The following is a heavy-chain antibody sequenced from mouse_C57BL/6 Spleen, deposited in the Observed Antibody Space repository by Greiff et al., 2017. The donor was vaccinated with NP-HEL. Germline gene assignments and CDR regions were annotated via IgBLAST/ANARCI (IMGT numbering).Heavy chain of an antibody. CDR1: GYTFTSYW. J-gene: IGHJ1*03. V-gene: IGHV1-53*01. CDR3: ARSHYYGSSYWYFGV. Sequence: LQESGTELVKPGASVKLSCKASGYTFTSYWMHWVKQRPGQGLEWIGNINPSNGGTNYNEKFKSKATLTVDKSSSTAYMQLSSLTSEDSAVYYCARSHYYGSSYWYFGVWGTGTTVTVSS. CDR2: INPSNGGT. D-gene: IGHD1-1*01.